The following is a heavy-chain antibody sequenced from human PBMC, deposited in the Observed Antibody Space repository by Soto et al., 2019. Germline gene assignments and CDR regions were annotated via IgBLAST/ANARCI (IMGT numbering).Heavy chain of an antibody. CDR1: GFTVSSNY. J-gene: IGHJ6*03. CDR2: IYSGGST. V-gene: IGHV3-53*04. Sequence: GGSLRLSCAASGFTVSSNYMSWVRQAPGKGLEWVSVIYSGGSTYYADSVKGRFTISRHNSKNTLYLQMNSLRAEDTAVYYCARRFFGVVLSIGDYYMDVWGKGTTVTVSS. CDR3: ARRFFGVVLSIGDYYMDV. D-gene: IGHD3-3*01.